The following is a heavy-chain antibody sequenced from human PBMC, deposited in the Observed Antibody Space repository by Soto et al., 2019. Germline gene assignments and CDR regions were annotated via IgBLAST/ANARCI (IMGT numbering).Heavy chain of an antibody. CDR2: INAGNGNT. CDR3: ARHGDPYDAFDI. Sequence: ASVKVSCKASGYTFTSCAMHWVRQAPGQRLEWMGWINAGNGNTKYSQKFQGRVTITRDTSASTAYMELSSLRSEDTAAYYCARHGDPYDAFDIWGQGTMVTVSS. V-gene: IGHV1-3*01. CDR1: GYTFTSCA. J-gene: IGHJ3*02. D-gene: IGHD4-17*01.